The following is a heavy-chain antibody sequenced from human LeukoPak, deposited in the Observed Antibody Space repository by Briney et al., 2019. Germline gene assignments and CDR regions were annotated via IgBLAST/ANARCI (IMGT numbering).Heavy chain of an antibody. CDR1: GGSIGTYY. Sequence: PSETLSLTCTVSGGSIGTYYWSWIRQPPGKGLQWIGYIFYTGNTNYNPSLKSRVTMSVDTSKNQFSLKLTSVTTADTPVYYCARHFSDYDNWFDPWGQGTLVTVSS. CDR2: IFYTGNT. CDR3: ARHFSDYDNWFDP. V-gene: IGHV4-59*08. D-gene: IGHD5-12*01. J-gene: IGHJ5*02.